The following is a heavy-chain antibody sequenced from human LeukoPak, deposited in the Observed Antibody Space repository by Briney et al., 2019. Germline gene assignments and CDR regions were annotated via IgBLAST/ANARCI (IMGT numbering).Heavy chain of an antibody. Sequence: PGGSLRLSCAASGFTFDDYAMHWVRQAPGKGLEWVSGISWNSGSIGYADSVKGRFTISRDNAKNSLYLQMNSRRAEDTALYYCAKDADSSGYPLTNFDYWGQGTLVTVSS. J-gene: IGHJ4*02. CDR3: AKDADSSGYPLTNFDY. CDR1: GFTFDDYA. D-gene: IGHD3-22*01. CDR2: ISWNSGSI. V-gene: IGHV3-9*01.